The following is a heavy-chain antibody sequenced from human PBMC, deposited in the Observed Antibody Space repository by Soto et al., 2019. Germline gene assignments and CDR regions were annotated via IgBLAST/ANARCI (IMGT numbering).Heavy chain of an antibody. CDR1: GYSLTAYG. CDR3: ARDAPPPELRFLEWHNYDYNGMDV. CDR2: ISCYNGKT. D-gene: IGHD3-3*01. V-gene: IGHV1-18*01. J-gene: IGHJ6*02. Sequence: QVQVVQSGDEVKETGASVRVSCKTSGYSLTAYGISWVRQAPGQGLEWMGWISCYNGKTKYAQKVQGRVTMHTDTSTSTAYMEVRRLSSDDTAIYYCARDAPPPELRFLEWHNYDYNGMDVWGQGTTVTVSS.